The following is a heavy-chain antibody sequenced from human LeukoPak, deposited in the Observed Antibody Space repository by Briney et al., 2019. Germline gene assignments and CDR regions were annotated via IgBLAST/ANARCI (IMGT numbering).Heavy chain of an antibody. V-gene: IGHV1-3*01. J-gene: IGHJ3*02. CDR3: ARTTRSWYEDNDAFDI. Sequence: GASVTVSCKASGYTFTSYAMNWVRQTPGQRLEWMGWINAGNGNRRYSQSFQGRLTITRDTSATTAYMELSSLRSEDTAVYYCARTTRSWYEDNDAFDIWGQGTPVTVSS. D-gene: IGHD6-13*01. CDR2: INAGNGNR. CDR1: GYTFTSYA.